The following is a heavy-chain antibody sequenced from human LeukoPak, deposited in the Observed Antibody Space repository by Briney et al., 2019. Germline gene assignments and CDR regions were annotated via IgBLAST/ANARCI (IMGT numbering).Heavy chain of an antibody. V-gene: IGHV1-46*01. CDR3: ARDCSSTTCQGPVLDF. CDR1: GYTFTSHC. J-gene: IGHJ4*02. CDR2: IHPSGGNS. D-gene: IGHD2/OR15-2a*01. Sequence: GASVKVSCKASGYTFTSHCVHWVRQAPGQGLEWMGIIHPSGGNSRNTQNFQGRVTMTRDTSTSTVYLELSSLRSEDTAVYYCARDCSSTTCQGPVLDFWGQGTLVTVSS.